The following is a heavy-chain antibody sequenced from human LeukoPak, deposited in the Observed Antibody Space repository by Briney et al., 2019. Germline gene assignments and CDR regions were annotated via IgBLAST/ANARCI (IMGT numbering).Heavy chain of an antibody. J-gene: IGHJ5*02. D-gene: IGHD6-19*01. CDR1: GGSISSSSYY. CDR3: ARAAPIAHGQWLEFYTWFDP. V-gene: IGHV4-39*07. Sequence: PSETLSLTCTVSGGSISSSSYYWGWIRQPPGKGLEWIGSIYYSGSTYYNPSLKSRVTISVDTSKNQFSLKLSSVTAADTAVYYCARAAPIAHGQWLEFYTWFDPWGQGTLVTVSS. CDR2: IYYSGST.